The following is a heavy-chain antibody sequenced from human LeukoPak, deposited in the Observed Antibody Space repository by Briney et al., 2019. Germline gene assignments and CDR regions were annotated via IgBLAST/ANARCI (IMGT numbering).Heavy chain of an antibody. V-gene: IGHV3-21*01. J-gene: IGHJ4*02. CDR3: ARAPLRYFDWLSYYFDY. CDR2: IGSSSYI. D-gene: IGHD3-9*01. CDR1: GFTFSSYS. Sequence: GGSLRLSCAASGFTFSSYSMNWVRQAPGKGLEWVSSIGSSSYIYYADSVKGRFTISRDNAKNSLYLQMNSLRAEDTAVYYCARAPLRYFDWLSYYFDYWGQGTLVTVSS.